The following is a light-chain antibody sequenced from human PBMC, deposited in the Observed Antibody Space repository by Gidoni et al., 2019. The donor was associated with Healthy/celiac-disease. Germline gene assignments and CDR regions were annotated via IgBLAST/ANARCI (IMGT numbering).Light chain of an antibody. CDR1: QSISSY. CDR2: AAS. Sequence: DIQMTQSPSSLSASVGERVTITCPASQSISSYLNWYQQKPGKAPKLLIYAASILQSGVPSRFSGSGSGTDCTLTISSLQPEDFPTYYCQQSYSTPKTFGQGTKVEIK. CDR3: QQSYSTPKT. V-gene: IGKV1-39*01. J-gene: IGKJ1*01.